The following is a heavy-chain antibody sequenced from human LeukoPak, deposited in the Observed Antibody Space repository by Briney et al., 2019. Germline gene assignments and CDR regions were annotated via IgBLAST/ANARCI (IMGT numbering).Heavy chain of an antibody. D-gene: IGHD5-12*01. Sequence: GGSLRLSCAASGFTFSSFGIHWVRQAPGKWLEWVALIWYDGSKQYYAESVKGRFTISRDNSKSTVYLQMNSLRAEDTAVYFCARDWADSGSDYWGQGTLVIVSS. V-gene: IGHV3-33*01. CDR2: IWYDGSKQ. CDR3: ARDWADSGSDY. CDR1: GFTFSSFG. J-gene: IGHJ4*02.